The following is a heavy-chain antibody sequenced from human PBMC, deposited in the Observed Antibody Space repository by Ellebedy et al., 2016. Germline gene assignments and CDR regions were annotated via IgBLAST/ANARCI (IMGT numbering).Heavy chain of an antibody. J-gene: IGHJ3*02. CDR3: AKDRQQLVLGYDAFDI. D-gene: IGHD6-13*01. Sequence: GESLKISCAASGFTFSSYWMSWVRQAPGKGLEWVSAISGSGGSTYYADSVKGRFTISRDNSKNTLYLQMNSLRAEDTAVYYCAKDRQQLVLGYDAFDIWGQGTMVTVSS. CDR1: GFTFSSYW. V-gene: IGHV3-23*01. CDR2: ISGSGGST.